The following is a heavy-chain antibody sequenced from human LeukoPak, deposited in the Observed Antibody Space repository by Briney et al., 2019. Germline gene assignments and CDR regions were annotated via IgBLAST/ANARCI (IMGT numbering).Heavy chain of an antibody. CDR3: AKSRGSGYLFDY. CDR2: ISGSGGST. V-gene: IGHV3-23*01. D-gene: IGHD3-22*01. Sequence: GGSLRLSCAASGFTFSSYAMSWVREARGKGLEWVSAISGSGGSTYYADSVKGRFTISRDNSKNPLYLQTNSRSAEDTAVYYCAKSRGSGYLFDYWGQGTLVTVSS. J-gene: IGHJ4*02. CDR1: GFTFSSYA.